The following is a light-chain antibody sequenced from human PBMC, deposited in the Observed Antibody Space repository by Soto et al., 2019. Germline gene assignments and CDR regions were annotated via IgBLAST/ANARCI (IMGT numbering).Light chain of an antibody. CDR1: HSVFIS. Sequence: AXHSVFISLAWYQQKPGQAPIIIIDDERNRATGIPARCSGSGSGTDLTLTIIELEPEDVAVYYRQRHNNWPLTVGGVTKVAIK. CDR3: QRHNNWPLT. V-gene: IGKV3-11*01. CDR2: DER. J-gene: IGKJ4*01.